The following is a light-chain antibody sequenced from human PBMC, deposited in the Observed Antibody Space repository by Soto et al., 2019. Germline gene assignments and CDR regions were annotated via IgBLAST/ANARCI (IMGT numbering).Light chain of an antibody. CDR1: QNIFYSSNNKNY. V-gene: IGKV4-1*01. CDR3: QQYYTAPTWT. CDR2: WAS. J-gene: IGKJ1*01. Sequence: VLTPSPNYLSVSLDPRAPITWKASQNIFYSSNNKNYLAWYQQKPGQPPKLLIYWASTRESGVPDRFSGSGSGTDFTLTISSLQAEDVAVYYCQQYYTAPTWTFGQGTKVDIK.